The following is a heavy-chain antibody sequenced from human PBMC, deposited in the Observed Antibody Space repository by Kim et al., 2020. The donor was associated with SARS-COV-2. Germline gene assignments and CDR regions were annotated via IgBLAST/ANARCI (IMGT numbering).Heavy chain of an antibody. CDR1: GASISSSSC. V-gene: IGHV4-4*02. D-gene: IGHD3-22*01. J-gene: IGHJ5*02. Sequence: SETLSLTCVVSGASISSSSCWSWVRQPPGKGLEWIGEVDHSGTTSYNVSLKSRVTISVDKSKNQFSLRLSSVSAADTAVYYCARGVSSAWTLRPWFDPWG. CDR2: VDHSGTT. CDR3: ARGVSSAWTLRPWFDP.